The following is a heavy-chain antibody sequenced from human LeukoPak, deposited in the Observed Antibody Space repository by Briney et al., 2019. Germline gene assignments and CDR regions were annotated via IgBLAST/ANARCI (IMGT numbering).Heavy chain of an antibody. J-gene: IGHJ3*02. CDR1: GFIFNTNG. Sequence: PGGSLRLSCAISGFIFNTNGMNWVRQSPGKGLEWLATIAGGDESTYYADSVKGRFAISRDNSKNTLYLQMNSLRAEDTAVYYCAKNGAVIKAFDIWGQGTMVTVSS. V-gene: IGHV3-23*01. D-gene: IGHD3-3*01. CDR3: AKNGAVIKAFDI. CDR2: IAGGDEST.